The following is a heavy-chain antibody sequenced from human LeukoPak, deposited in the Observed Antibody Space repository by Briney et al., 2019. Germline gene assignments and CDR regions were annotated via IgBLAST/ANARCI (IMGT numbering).Heavy chain of an antibody. V-gene: IGHV3-74*01. CDR3: GRGFSIVPAGIPDY. CDR2: INSDGSST. D-gene: IGHD2-2*02. Sequence: TGGSLRLSCAASGFTFSSYWMHWVRQAPGKGLVWVSRINSDGSSTSYADSVKGRFTISRDNAKNTLYLQMNSLRAEDTAVYYCGRGFSIVPAGIPDYWGLGTLVTVSS. CDR1: GFTFSSYW. J-gene: IGHJ4*02.